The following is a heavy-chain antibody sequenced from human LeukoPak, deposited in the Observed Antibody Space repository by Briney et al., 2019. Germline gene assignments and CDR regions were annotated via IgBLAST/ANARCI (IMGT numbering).Heavy chain of an antibody. CDR2: ISGRGDGT. Sequence: GGSLRLSCTSSGFTFSSDAMTWVRQAPGKGLEWVSSISGRGDGTYYADSVKGRFTISRDKSKNTLYLQMNSLRAEDTAVYYCANKPAGFDPWGQGTLVTVSS. CDR1: GFTFSSDA. CDR3: ANKPAGFDP. J-gene: IGHJ5*02. V-gene: IGHV3-23*01. D-gene: IGHD1-14*01.